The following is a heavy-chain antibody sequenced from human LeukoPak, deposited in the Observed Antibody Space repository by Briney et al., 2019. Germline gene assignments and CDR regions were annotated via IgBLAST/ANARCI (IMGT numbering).Heavy chain of an antibody. V-gene: IGHV4-34*01. Sequence: SETLSLTCAVYGGSFSGYYWSWIRQPPGKGLEWIGEINHSGSTNCNPSLKSRVTISVDTSKNQFSLKLSSVTAADTAVYYCAKTPSYDSSGYYYEIWFDPWGQGTLVTVSS. D-gene: IGHD3-22*01. CDR3: AKTPSYDSSGYYYEIWFDP. J-gene: IGHJ5*02. CDR1: GGSFSGYY. CDR2: INHSGST.